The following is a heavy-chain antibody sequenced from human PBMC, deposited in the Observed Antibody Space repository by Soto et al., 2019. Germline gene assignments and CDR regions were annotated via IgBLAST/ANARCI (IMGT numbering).Heavy chain of an antibody. D-gene: IGHD6-6*01. CDR1: GFTFKNYA. CDR2: ITRDGYNK. V-gene: IGHV3-30*04. J-gene: IGHJ4*02. CDR3: TKSSGGSSSVGMDY. Sequence: VGSLRLSCAGSGFTFKNYALNWVRQAPGKGLEWVASITRDGYNKYYADSVKGRFTISRDNSRDTLSLQMTALTIEDSSVYYCTKSSGGSSSVGMDYWGQGTRVTVS.